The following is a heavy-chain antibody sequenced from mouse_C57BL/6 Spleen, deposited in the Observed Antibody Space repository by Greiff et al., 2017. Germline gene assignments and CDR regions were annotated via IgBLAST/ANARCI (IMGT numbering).Heavy chain of an antibody. D-gene: IGHD1-1*01. CDR3: ARTGVLRYQYYFDY. V-gene: IGHV1-52*01. CDR1: GYTFTSYW. CDR2: IYPGDSDT. Sequence: QVQLQQPGAELVRPGSSVKLSCKASGYTFTSYWMHWVKQRPIQGLEWIGNIYPGDSDTNYNQKFKDKATLTVDKSSDTAYMQLSSLTAEDSAVYDCARTGVLRYQYYFDYWGQGTTLTVSS. J-gene: IGHJ2*01.